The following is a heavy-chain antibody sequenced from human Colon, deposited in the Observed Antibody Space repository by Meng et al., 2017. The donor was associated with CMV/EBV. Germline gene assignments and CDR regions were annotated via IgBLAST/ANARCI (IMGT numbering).Heavy chain of an antibody. CDR3: ARGGELLLRPFDY. CDR1: GGSISSSSYY. J-gene: IGHJ4*02. V-gene: IGHV4-39*01. CDR2: IYYSGST. D-gene: IGHD1-26*01. Sequence: SETLSLTCTVSGGSISSSSYYWGWIRQPPGKGLEWIGSIYYSGSTYYNPSLKSRVTISVDTSKNQFSLKLSSVTAADTAVYYCARGGELLLRPFDYWGQGTLVTVSS.